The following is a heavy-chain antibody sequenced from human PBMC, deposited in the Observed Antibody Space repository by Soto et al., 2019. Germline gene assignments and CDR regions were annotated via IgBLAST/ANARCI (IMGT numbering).Heavy chain of an antibody. CDR3: AKTTTQRGYYFDY. CDR1: GANISSSDW. CDR2: IYHSEST. J-gene: IGHJ4*02. Sequence: SEPQSLTCAVSGANISSSDWWSWVRKPPGKGLEWIGEIYHSESTNYNPSLKSRVTISVDKSKNQFSLKLSSLTAADTAVYYCAKTTTQRGYYFDYWGQGTLVTVSS. D-gene: IGHD1-1*01. V-gene: IGHV4-4*02.